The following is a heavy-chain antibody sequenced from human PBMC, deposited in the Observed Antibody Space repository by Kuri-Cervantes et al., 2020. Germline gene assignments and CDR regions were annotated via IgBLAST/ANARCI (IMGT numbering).Heavy chain of an antibody. CDR2: IYHSGST. Sequence: SETLSLTCAVSGGSISSGGYSWSWIRQPPGKGLEWIGYIYHSGSTNYNPSLKGRVTISVDKSKNQFSLKLSPVTAADTAVYYCASLVKEAATNYYYYGMDVWGQGTTVTVSS. D-gene: IGHD2-15*01. CDR3: ASLVKEAATNYYYYGMDV. J-gene: IGHJ6*02. V-gene: IGHV4-30-2*01. CDR1: GGSISSGGYS.